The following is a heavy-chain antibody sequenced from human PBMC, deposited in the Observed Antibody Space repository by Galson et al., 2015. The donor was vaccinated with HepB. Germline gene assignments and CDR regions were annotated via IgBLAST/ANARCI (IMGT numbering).Heavy chain of an antibody. V-gene: IGHV4-59*08. CDR2: IYYSGST. J-gene: IGHJ4*02. CDR3: ASTDSSSWSWGY. Sequence: ETLSLTCTVSGGSISSYYWSWIRQPPGKGLEWIGYIYYSGSTNYNPSLKSRVTISVDTSKNQFSLKLSSVTAADTAVYYCASTDSSSWSWGYWGQGTLVTVSS. D-gene: IGHD6-13*01. CDR1: GGSISSYY.